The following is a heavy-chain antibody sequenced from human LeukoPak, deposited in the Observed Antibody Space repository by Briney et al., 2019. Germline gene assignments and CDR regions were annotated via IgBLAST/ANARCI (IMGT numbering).Heavy chain of an antibody. CDR1: GFIFDDYL. CDR3: ASFTYYYMDV. Sequence: GGSLRLSCAASGFIFDDYLIHWVRQRPGKGLEWVSLISWDGGVTYHADSVKGRFTISRDNSKNTLYLQMNSLRAEDTAVYYCASFTYYYMDVWGKGTTVTISS. D-gene: IGHD1-26*01. CDR2: ISWDGGVT. V-gene: IGHV3-43*01. J-gene: IGHJ6*03.